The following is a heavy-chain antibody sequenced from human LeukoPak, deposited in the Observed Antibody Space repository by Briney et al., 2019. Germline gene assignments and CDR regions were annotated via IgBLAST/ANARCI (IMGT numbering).Heavy chain of an antibody. CDR3: ARDASGVYYYDSSGWGGAFDI. D-gene: IGHD3-22*01. V-gene: IGHV3-21*01. CDR2: ISSSSSYI. J-gene: IGHJ3*02. Sequence: PGGSLRLSCAASGFTFSSYSMNWVRQAPGKGLEWVSSISSSSSYIYYADSVKGRFTISRDNSKNTLYLQMNSLRAEDTAVYYCARDASGVYYYDSSGWGGAFDIWGQGTMVTVSS. CDR1: GFTFSSYS.